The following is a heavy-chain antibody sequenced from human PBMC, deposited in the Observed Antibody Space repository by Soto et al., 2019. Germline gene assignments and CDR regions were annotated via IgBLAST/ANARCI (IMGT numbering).Heavy chain of an antibody. CDR2: ISAYNGNT. CDR3: ARDLGQIRTGGYCSSTSCPNRYGMEL. D-gene: IGHD2-2*01. Sequence: ASVKVSCKASGYTFTSYGISWVGQAPGQGLEWMGWISAYNGNTNYAQKLQGRVTMTTDTSTSTAYMELRSLRSDDTAVYYCARDLGQIRTGGYCSSTSCPNRYGMELWCQGTRVTVSS. CDR1: GYTFTSYG. J-gene: IGHJ6*02. V-gene: IGHV1-18*01.